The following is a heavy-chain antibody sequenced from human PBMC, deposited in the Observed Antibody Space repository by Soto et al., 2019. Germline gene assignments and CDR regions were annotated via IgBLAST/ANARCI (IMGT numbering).Heavy chain of an antibody. J-gene: IGHJ6*02. CDR2: IYHNATA. D-gene: IGHD3-9*01. CDR3: ARLDWSTLKIGV. V-gene: IGHV4-59*01. Sequence: WTWIRQSPGKGLEWIGYIYHNATADCNPSLKSRVSISVDTSKNQFSLKLTSATTADTAVYYCARLDWSTLKIGVWGQGTTVTVSS.